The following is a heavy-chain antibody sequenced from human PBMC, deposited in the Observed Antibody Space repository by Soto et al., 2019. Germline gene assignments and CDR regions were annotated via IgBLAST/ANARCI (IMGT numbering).Heavy chain of an antibody. CDR3: VRNAY. Sequence: PGRSLRLSCAASGFTFNTYAMSWVRQAPGKGLEWVSIISGSGDTTFYADSVKGRFTISRDNSKNTLYLQMNSLRTEDTAVYYCVRNAYWGHGTLVTVSS. CDR1: GFTFNTYA. CDR2: ISGSGDTT. J-gene: IGHJ4*01. V-gene: IGHV3-23*01.